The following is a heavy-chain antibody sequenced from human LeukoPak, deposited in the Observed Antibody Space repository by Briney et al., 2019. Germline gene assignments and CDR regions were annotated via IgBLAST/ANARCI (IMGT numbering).Heavy chain of an antibody. CDR1: GFTFSSCA. CDR3: ARHPEPGYCSSTSCHESYFDY. V-gene: IGHV3-23*01. J-gene: IGHJ4*02. Sequence: GGSLRLSCAASGFTFSSCAMSWFRQAPGKGLDWASAISGSGGRPYYADSVKGRFTISRDNSKNTLYLQMNSLRAEDTAVYYCARHPEPGYCSSTSCHESYFDYWGQGTLVTVSS. CDR2: ISGSGGRP. D-gene: IGHD2-2*01.